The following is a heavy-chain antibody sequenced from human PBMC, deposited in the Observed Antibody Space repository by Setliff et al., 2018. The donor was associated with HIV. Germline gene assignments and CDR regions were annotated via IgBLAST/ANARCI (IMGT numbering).Heavy chain of an antibody. CDR1: GGSLSTSSFY. CDR3: ARHRPYGDYDPNWFDP. V-gene: IGHV4-39*01. CDR2: IYFSGST. Sequence: KSSETLSLTCTVSGGSLSTSSFYWGWIRQPPGKGLQWIGSIYFSGSTYYNPSLKSRVTISVDTSKNQFSLKLRSVTAADTGIYYCARHRPYGDYDPNWFDPWGQGTLVTVSS. J-gene: IGHJ5*02. D-gene: IGHD4-17*01.